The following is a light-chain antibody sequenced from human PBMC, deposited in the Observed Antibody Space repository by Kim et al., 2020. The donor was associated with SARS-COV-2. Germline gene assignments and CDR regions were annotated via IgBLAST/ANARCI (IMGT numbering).Light chain of an antibody. J-gene: IGKJ1*01. V-gene: IGKV1-27*01. Sequence: ASVGDRVTITCRASQGISNSLAWYQQKPGKVPKVLIFAASTLLSGVPSRFSGSGSGIDFTLTISSLQPEDVATYYCQKYDAAPWTFGQGTKVDIK. CDR3: QKYDAAPWT. CDR1: QGISNS. CDR2: AAS.